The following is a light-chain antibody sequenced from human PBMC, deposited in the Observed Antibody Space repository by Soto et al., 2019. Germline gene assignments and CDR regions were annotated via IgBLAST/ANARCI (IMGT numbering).Light chain of an antibody. CDR1: QSVSSSY. Sequence: EIVMTQSPATLSVSPGERATLSCRASQSVSSSYLAWYQQKPGKAPRLLIHGISNRATGVPDRFSGSGSGTDFTLTISRLEPEDFAVYFCQQYAGSPRTFGQGTKVDIK. CDR3: QQYAGSPRT. J-gene: IGKJ1*01. V-gene: IGKV3-20*01. CDR2: GIS.